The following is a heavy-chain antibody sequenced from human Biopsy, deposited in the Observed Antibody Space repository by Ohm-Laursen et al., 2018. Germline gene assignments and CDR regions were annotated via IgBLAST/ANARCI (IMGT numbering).Heavy chain of an antibody. V-gene: IGHV1-18*01. CDR1: GYTFSSYG. Sequence: ASVKVSCKASGYTFSSYGINWVRQAPGQGLEWLGWISTYNGNTNYAQNLQGRVTMTTDTSTSTAYMELRSLRSDDTAVYYCARGGTLVVVPTAVLHSFDIWGQGTMVTVSS. CDR2: ISTYNGNT. D-gene: IGHD2-2*01. J-gene: IGHJ3*02. CDR3: ARGGTLVVVPTAVLHSFDI.